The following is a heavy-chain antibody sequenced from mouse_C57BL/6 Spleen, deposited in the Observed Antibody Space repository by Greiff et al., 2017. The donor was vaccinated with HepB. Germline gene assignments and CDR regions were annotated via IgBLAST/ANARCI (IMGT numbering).Heavy chain of an antibody. CDR1: GFTFSSYT. D-gene: IGHD1-1*01. Sequence: EVQGVESGGGLVKPGGSLKLSCAASGFTFSSYTMSWVRQTPEKRLEWVATISGGGGNTYYPDSVKGRFTISRDNAKNTLYLQMSSLRSEDTALYYSARHNYGSSFAYWGQGTLFTVSA. CDR3: ARHNYGSSFAY. V-gene: IGHV5-9*01. J-gene: IGHJ3*01. CDR2: ISGGGGNT.